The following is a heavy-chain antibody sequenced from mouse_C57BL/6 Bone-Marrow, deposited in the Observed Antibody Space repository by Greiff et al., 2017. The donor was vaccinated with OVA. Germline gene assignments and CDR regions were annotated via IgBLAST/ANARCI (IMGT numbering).Heavy chain of an antibody. J-gene: IGHJ3*01. D-gene: IGHD2-2*01. V-gene: IGHV1-63*01. CDR1: GYTFTNYW. CDR3: ARYSGYDGAWFAY. Sequence: LVESGAELVRPGTSVKMSCKASGYTFTNYWIGWVKQRPGHGLEWIGDIYPGGGYTNYNEKFKGKATLTADKSSSTAYMQFSSLTSEDSAIYYCARYSGYDGAWFAYWGQGTLVTVSA. CDR2: IYPGGGYT.